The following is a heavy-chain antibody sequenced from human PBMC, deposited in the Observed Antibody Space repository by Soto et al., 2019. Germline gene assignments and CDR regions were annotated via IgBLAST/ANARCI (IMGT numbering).Heavy chain of an antibody. J-gene: IGHJ4*02. D-gene: IGHD5-18*01. CDR3: TSRRDWTAVDPLDY. CDR1: GYTFTRYT. CDR2: IRNRTNNYAT. Sequence: KVSCKASGYTFTRYTMHWVRQAPGKGLEWIGRIRNRTNNYATTFIASVRGRFTISRDDSKNTVYLQMNRLRIDDTAVYYCTSRRDWTAVDPLDYWGLGTLVTVSS. V-gene: IGHV3-73*01.